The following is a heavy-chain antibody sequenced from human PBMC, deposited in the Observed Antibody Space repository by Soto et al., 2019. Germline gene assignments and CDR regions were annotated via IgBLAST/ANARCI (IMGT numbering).Heavy chain of an antibody. Sequence: RGESLKISCKGSGYSFTSYWIGWVRQMPGKGLEWMGIIYPGDSDTRYSPSFQGQVTISRDNAKNSLYLQMNSLRAEDTAVYYCARTRGSGLKSDAFDIWGQGTMVTVSS. CDR1: GYSFTSYW. J-gene: IGHJ3*02. V-gene: IGHV5-51*01. D-gene: IGHD6-19*01. CDR3: ARTRGSGLKSDAFDI. CDR2: IYPGDSDT.